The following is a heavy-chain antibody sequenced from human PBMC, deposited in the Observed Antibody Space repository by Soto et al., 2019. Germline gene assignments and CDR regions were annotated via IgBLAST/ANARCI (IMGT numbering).Heavy chain of an antibody. CDR1: GGSFIGYY. Sequence: ASETLSLTCAVYGGSFIGYYCSFIRQPPWKWLEWIGEINHSGSTNYNPSLKSRVTISVDTSKNQFSLKLSSVTAADTAVYYCARGRAFDIWGQGTMVTVSS. V-gene: IGHV4-34*01. J-gene: IGHJ3*02. CDR3: ARGRAFDI. CDR2: INHSGST.